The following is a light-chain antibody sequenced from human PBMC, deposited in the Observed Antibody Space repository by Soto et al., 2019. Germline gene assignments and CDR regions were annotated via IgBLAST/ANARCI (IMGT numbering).Light chain of an antibody. Sequence: QSALTQPPSASGSPGESVTFSCTGTSSDVGRYDYVSWYQQHPGKAPKLLIYGVTKRPSGVPDRFSGSKSGNTASLTVSGLQTDDEAYYYCSSYTSSSTLTFGGGTQLTVL. CDR2: GVT. CDR1: SSDVGRYDY. J-gene: IGLJ2*01. V-gene: IGLV2-8*01. CDR3: SSYTSSSTLT.